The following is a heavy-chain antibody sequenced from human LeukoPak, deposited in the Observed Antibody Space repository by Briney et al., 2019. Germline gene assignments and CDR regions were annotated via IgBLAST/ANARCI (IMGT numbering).Heavy chain of an antibody. V-gene: IGHV4-39*07. CDR1: GGSISSSSYY. J-gene: IGHJ3*02. D-gene: IGHD2-15*01. CDR2: IYYSGST. Sequence: PSETLSLTCTVSGGSISSSSYYWGWIRQPPGTGLEWIGSIYYSGSTYYNPSLKSRVTISVDTSKNQFSLKLSSVTAADTAVYYCARDYCSGGSCYEGAFDIWGQGTMVTVSS. CDR3: ARDYCSGGSCYEGAFDI.